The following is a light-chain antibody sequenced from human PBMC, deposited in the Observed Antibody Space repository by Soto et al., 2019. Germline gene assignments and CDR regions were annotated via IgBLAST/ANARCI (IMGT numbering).Light chain of an antibody. Sequence: PGQSVTISCTGTSSDIGVYNYVSWYQQHPGRAPKLMIYEVSKRPLGVPDRFSGSKSGNTASLTVSGLQAEDEADYYCSSYAGSNNLYVFGTGTKVTVL. CDR1: SSDIGVYNY. CDR2: EVS. CDR3: SSYAGSNNLYV. V-gene: IGLV2-8*01. J-gene: IGLJ1*01.